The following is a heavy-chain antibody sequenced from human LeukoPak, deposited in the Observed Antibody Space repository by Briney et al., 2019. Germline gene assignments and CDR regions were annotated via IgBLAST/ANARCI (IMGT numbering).Heavy chain of an antibody. CDR3: ATTYYCSGGSCYSNWFDP. D-gene: IGHD2-15*01. CDR1: GYTLTELS. V-gene: IGHV1-24*01. J-gene: IGHJ5*02. Sequence: ASVKVSCKVSGYTLTELSIHWVRQAPGKGLEWMGGFDPEDGETIYAQKFQGRVTMTEDTSTDTAYMELSSLRSEDTAVYYCATTYYCSGGSCYSNWFDPWGQGTLVTVSS. CDR2: FDPEDGET.